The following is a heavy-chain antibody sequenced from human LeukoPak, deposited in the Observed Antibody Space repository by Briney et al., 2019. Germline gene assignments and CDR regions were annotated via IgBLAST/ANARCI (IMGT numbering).Heavy chain of an antibody. CDR1: GFTFSSYS. CDR2: ISSSSSYI. V-gene: IGHV3-21*04. CDR3: AKDRKWLATSEFDY. J-gene: IGHJ4*02. D-gene: IGHD6-19*01. Sequence: PGGSLRLSYAASGFTFSSYSMNWVRQAPGKGLEWVSSISSSSSYIYYADSVKGRFTISRDNAKNSLYLQMNSLRAEDTAVYYCAKDRKWLATSEFDYWGQGTLVTVSS.